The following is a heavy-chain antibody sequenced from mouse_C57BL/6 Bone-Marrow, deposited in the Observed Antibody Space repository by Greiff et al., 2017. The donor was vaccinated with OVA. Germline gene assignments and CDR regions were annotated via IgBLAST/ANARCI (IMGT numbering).Heavy chain of an antibody. CDR3: ARHGDGYYASYFDY. CDR2: IYPGDGDT. J-gene: IGHJ2*01. D-gene: IGHD2-3*01. CDR1: GYAFSSSW. Sequence: VQLQQSGPELVKPGASVKISCKASGYAFSSSWMNWVKQRPGKGLEWIGRIYPGDGDTNYNGKFKGKATLTADKSSSTAYMQRSSLTSEDSAVYFWARHGDGYYASYFDYWGQGTTLTVSS. V-gene: IGHV1-82*01.